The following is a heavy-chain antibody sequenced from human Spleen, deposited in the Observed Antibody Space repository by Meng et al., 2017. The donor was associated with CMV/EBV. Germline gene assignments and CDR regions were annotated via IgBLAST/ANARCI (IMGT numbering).Heavy chain of an antibody. Sequence: SLTTGGGGVGWIRQPPGKALEWLALIYWDDNKHYSPSLKNRLTITKDTSKNQVVLTMTNMDPVDTATYYCAHRVRYYGSGSYDWFDPWGQGTLVTVSS. CDR3: AHRVRYYGSGSYDWFDP. CDR2: IYWDDNK. V-gene: IGHV2-5*02. CDR1: SLTTGGGG. J-gene: IGHJ5*02. D-gene: IGHD3-10*01.